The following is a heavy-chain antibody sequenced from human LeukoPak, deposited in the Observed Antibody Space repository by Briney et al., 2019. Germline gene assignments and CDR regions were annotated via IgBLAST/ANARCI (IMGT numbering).Heavy chain of an antibody. CDR3: ARTLFYDSNGRSLPGNWYFDL. CDR2: ISYSGST. Sequence: SETLSLTCTVSGGSISSSGYYWGWIRQPPGKGLEWIGTISYSGSTYYNPSLKSRVTISVDTSKNPFSLKLTSVTAADTAVYFCARTLFYDSNGRSLPGNWYFDLWGRGTLVTVSS. V-gene: IGHV4-39*07. J-gene: IGHJ2*01. D-gene: IGHD3-22*01. CDR1: GGSISSSGYY.